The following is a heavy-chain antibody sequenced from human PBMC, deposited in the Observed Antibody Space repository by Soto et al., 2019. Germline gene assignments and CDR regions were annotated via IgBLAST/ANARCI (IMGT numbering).Heavy chain of an antibody. CDR2: FNAGNGNT. Sequence: QVQLVQSGAEVKKPGASVKVSCKASGYTFTSYAMHWVRQAPGQRLEWMGWFNAGNGNTKYSQKFQVRLTITRDTSASTAYMELSSLRSEDTAVYYCARDWGNVKSVWFDPWGQGTLVTVSS. CDR3: ARDWGNVKSVWFDP. D-gene: IGHD3-16*01. CDR1: GYTFTSYA. J-gene: IGHJ5*02. V-gene: IGHV1-3*01.